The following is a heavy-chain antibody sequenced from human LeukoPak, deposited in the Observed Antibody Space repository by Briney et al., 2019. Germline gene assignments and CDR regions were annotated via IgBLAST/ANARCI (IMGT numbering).Heavy chain of an antibody. CDR2: IWHDGSNK. Sequence: GRSLRLSCAASGFTFSSYGMHWVRQAPGKGLEWVAVIWHDGSNKYYADSVKGRFTISRDNSKNTLYLQMNSLRAEDTAVYYCAKDAYPYYFDYWGQGTLVTVSS. V-gene: IGHV3-33*06. J-gene: IGHJ4*02. CDR1: GFTFSSYG. D-gene: IGHD2-2*01. CDR3: AKDAYPYYFDY.